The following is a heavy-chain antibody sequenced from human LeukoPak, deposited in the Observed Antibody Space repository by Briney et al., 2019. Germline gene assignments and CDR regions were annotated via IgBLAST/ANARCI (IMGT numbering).Heavy chain of an antibody. CDR1: GFTFSSYA. Sequence: GGSLRLSCAASGFTFSSYAMSWVRQAPGKGLEWVSAISGSGGSTYYADSVRGRFTISRDNSKNTLYLQMNSLRAEDTAVYYCAKGLYSSGWSDFDYWGQGTLVAVSS. CDR3: AKGLYSSGWSDFDY. V-gene: IGHV3-23*01. D-gene: IGHD6-19*01. J-gene: IGHJ4*02. CDR2: ISGSGGST.